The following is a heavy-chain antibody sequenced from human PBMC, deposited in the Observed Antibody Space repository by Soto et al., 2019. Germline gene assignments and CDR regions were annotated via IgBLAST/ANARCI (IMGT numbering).Heavy chain of an antibody. V-gene: IGHV3-23*01. D-gene: IGHD3-10*01. CDR3: ARGGTLVRGGTWFPY. J-gene: IGHJ4*02. Sequence: LRLSCAASGFVFSSYAMTWVRQAPGKGLEWVSSISVSGGRTFYADSVRGRFTISRDDSKNTVYLHMNSLTAADTAKYYCARGGTLVRGGTWFPYWGQGALVTVSS. CDR1: GFVFSSYA. CDR2: ISVSGGRT.